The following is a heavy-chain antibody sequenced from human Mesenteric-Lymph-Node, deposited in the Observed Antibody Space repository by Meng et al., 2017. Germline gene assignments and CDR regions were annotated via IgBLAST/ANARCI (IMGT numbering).Heavy chain of an antibody. CDR3: ARGRGGYSYGHGRTNDY. V-gene: IGHV4-38-2*01. CDR2: INHSGST. Sequence: SETLSLTCAVSGYSISSGYYWGWIRQPPGKGLEWIGEINHSGSTNCNPSLKSRVTISVDTSKNQFSLKLSSVTAADTAVYYCARGRGGYSYGHGRTNDYWGQGTLVTVSS. J-gene: IGHJ4*02. CDR1: GYSISSGYY. D-gene: IGHD5-18*01.